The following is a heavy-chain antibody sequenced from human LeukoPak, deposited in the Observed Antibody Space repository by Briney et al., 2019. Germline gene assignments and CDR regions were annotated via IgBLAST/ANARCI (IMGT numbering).Heavy chain of an antibody. CDR1: GFTFSSYA. Sequence: PGGSLRLSCAASGFTFSSYAMSWVRQAPGKGLEWVAVIWYDGSNKYYADSAKGRFTISRDNSKNTLYLQMNSLRAEDTAVYYCARDRAYSGYDLDSCWGQGTLVTVSS. D-gene: IGHD5-12*01. CDR3: ARDRAYSGYDLDSC. V-gene: IGHV3-33*08. J-gene: IGHJ4*02. CDR2: IWYDGSNK.